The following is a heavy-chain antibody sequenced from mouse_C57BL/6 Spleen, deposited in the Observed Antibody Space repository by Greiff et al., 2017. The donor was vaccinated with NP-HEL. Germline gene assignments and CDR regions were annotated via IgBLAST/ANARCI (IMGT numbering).Heavy chain of an antibody. CDR1: GYAFSSSW. D-gene: IGHD1-1*01. Sequence: VKLQESGPELVKPGASVKISCKASGYAFSSSWMNWVKQRPGKGLEWIGRIYPGDGDTNYNGKFKGKATLTADKSSSTAYMQLSSLTSEDSAVYFCARGEATVVADYYAMDYWGQGTSVTVSS. J-gene: IGHJ4*01. CDR3: ARGEATVVADYYAMDY. CDR2: IYPGDGDT. V-gene: IGHV1-82*01.